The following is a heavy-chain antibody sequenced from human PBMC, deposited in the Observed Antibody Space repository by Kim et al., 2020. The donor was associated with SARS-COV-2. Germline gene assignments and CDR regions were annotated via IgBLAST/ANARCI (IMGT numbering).Heavy chain of an antibody. D-gene: IGHD6-19*01. CDR3: AGYSSGWYGDWFDP. V-gene: IGHV4-59*08. CDR2: IYYSGST. Sequence: SETLSLTCTVSGGSISSYYWSWIRQPPGKGLEWIGYIYYSGSTNYNPSLKSRVTISVDTSKNQFSLKLSSVTAADTAVYYCAGYSSGWYGDWFDPWGQGTLVTVSS. J-gene: IGHJ5*02. CDR1: GGSISSYY.